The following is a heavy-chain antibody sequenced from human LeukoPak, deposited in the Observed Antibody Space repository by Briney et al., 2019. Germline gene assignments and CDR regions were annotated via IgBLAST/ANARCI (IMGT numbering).Heavy chain of an antibody. V-gene: IGHV3-33*01. Sequence: GGSLRLSCAASGFTFSSYGMHWVRQAPGKGLEWVAVIWYDGSNKYYADSVKGRFTISRDNSKNTLYLQMNSLRAEDTAVYYCARDRLIQLWSYYYYGMDVWGQGTTVTV. D-gene: IGHD5-18*01. CDR2: IWYDGSNK. CDR1: GFTFSSYG. CDR3: ARDRLIQLWSYYYYGMDV. J-gene: IGHJ6*02.